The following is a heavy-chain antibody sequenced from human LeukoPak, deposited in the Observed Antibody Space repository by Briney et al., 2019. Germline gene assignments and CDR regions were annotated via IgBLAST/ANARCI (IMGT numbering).Heavy chain of an antibody. J-gene: IGHJ4*02. CDR3: ARQDRSWGGGFDY. Sequence: GESLKISCKGSGYGFTSYWIGWVRQMPGKGLEWMGMIYPGDSDTRYSPSFQGQVTISADKSISTAYLQWSSLKASDTARYHCARQDRSWGGGFDYWRQGTMVTVSS. CDR1: GYGFTSYW. D-gene: IGHD6-13*01. CDR2: IYPGDSDT. V-gene: IGHV5-51*01.